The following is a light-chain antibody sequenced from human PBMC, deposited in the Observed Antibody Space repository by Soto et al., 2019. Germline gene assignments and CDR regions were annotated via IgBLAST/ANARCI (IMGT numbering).Light chain of an antibody. CDR1: SSDVGGYNH. Sequence: VLTQPASVTGSDGQSITISCTGTSSDVGGYNHVSWYQQHPGKAPKLMIYGVSNRPSGVSTRFSGSKSGNTASLTISGLQAEDEADYYCSSYTTSSTFVFGTGTKVTVL. CDR3: SSYTTSSTFV. V-gene: IGLV2-14*01. CDR2: GVS. J-gene: IGLJ1*01.